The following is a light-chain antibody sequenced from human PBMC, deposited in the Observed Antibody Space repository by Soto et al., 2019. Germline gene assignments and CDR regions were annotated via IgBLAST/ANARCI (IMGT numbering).Light chain of an antibody. CDR1: QSVSSSS. V-gene: IGKV3-20*01. CDR2: GAS. CDR3: QQYGSSPFT. Sequence: EIVLTQSPGTLSLSPGERATLSCRASQSVSSSSLAWYQQKPGQAPRLLIYGASSRATGIPDRFSGSGSGKDFTSTVSRLEPEDFAVYYCQQYGSSPFTFGPGTKVDIK. J-gene: IGKJ3*01.